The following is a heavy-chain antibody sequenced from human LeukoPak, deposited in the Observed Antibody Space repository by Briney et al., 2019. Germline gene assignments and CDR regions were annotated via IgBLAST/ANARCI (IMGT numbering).Heavy chain of an antibody. Sequence: GGSXRLSCAASGFTFSSYGMHWVRQAPGKXXXWVAVISYDGSNKYYADSVKGRFTISRDNSKNTLYLQMNSLRSDDTAVYYCASSLGYCSSTSCSPLDYWGQGTLVTVSS. CDR1: GFTFSSYG. J-gene: IGHJ4*02. CDR2: ISYDGSNK. D-gene: IGHD2-2*01. V-gene: IGHV3-30*03. CDR3: ASSLGYCSSTSCSPLDY.